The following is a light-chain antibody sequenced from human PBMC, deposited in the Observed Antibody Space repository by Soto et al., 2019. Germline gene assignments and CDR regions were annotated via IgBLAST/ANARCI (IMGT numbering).Light chain of an antibody. CDR1: QSVRSY. CDR3: QQRSNWPPT. Sequence: IALTQSQASLSVSPGERASLSCRASQSVRSYFAWYQQKPGQAPRLLIYDASNRATGIPARFSGSVSGTDCTITISRLETEDFAVYDCQQRSNWPPTFGQGTKVDIK. CDR2: DAS. V-gene: IGKV3-11*01. J-gene: IGKJ1*01.